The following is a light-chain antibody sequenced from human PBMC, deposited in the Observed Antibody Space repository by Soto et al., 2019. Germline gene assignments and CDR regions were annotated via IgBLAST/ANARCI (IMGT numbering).Light chain of an antibody. Sequence: AIQMTQSPSSLSASVGDRVTIACRASQGIGNDLGWYQQKPGKAPKLLIYAASSLQSGVPSRFSGSGSGTDFTLTISSLQPEDFATYYCQQANSFPWTFGQGTKVDIK. CDR2: AAS. V-gene: IGKV1-6*01. CDR1: QGIGND. CDR3: QQANSFPWT. J-gene: IGKJ1*01.